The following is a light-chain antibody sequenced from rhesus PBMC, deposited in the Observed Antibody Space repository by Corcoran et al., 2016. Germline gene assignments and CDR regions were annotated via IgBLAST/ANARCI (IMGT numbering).Light chain of an antibody. CDR2: AAS. CDR3: QQYDDLPRT. CDR1: QGIRSW. Sequence: DIQMTQSPSSLSASVGDKVTITCHASQGIRSWLAWYQQKPGKAPKPLIDAASSLQRGVPSRYSGSGSGTVYTLPLSSLQPEDFATYFCQQYDDLPRTFGQGAKVEI. J-gene: IGKJ1*01. V-gene: IGKV1-19*01.